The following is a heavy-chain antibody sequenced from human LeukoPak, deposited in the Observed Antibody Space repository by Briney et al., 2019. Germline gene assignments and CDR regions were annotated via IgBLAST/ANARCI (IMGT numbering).Heavy chain of an antibody. D-gene: IGHD3-3*01. CDR2: ISSNGGST. Sequence: PGGSLRLSCSASGFTFSSYAMHWVRQAPGKGLEYVSAISSNGGSTYYADSVKGRFTISRDSSKNTLYLQMSSLRAEDTAVHYCVKETRYDFWSRREVGMDVWGQGTTVTVSS. CDR3: VKETRYDFWSRREVGMDV. CDR1: GFTFSSYA. V-gene: IGHV3-64D*06. J-gene: IGHJ6*02.